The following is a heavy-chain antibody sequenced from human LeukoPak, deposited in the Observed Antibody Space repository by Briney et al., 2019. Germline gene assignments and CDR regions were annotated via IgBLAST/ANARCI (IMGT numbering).Heavy chain of an antibody. D-gene: IGHD3-22*01. J-gene: IGHJ4*02. Sequence: GGSLRLSCAASGFTFSSYSMNWVRQAPGKGLEWVGRIKSKTDGGTTDYAAPVKGRFTISRDDSKNTLYLQMNSLKTEDTAVYYCTTQGLHYYDSSGYDYWGQGTLVTVSS. CDR3: TTQGLHYYDSSGYDY. V-gene: IGHV3-15*01. CDR1: GFTFSSYS. CDR2: IKSKTDGGTT.